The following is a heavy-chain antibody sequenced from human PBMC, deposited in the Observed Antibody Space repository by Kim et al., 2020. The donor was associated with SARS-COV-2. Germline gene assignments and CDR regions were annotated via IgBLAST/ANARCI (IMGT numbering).Heavy chain of an antibody. J-gene: IGHJ6*02. V-gene: IGHV1-8*02. Sequence: ASVKVSCKASGYTFTSYDINWVRQATGQGLEWMGWMNPNSGNTGYAQKFQGRVTMTRNTSISTAYMELSSLRSEDTAVYYCARELHYYGSGWRDFYGMDVWGQGTTVTVSS. D-gene: IGHD3-10*01. CDR1: GYTFTSYD. CDR2: MNPNSGNT. CDR3: ARELHYYGSGWRDFYGMDV.